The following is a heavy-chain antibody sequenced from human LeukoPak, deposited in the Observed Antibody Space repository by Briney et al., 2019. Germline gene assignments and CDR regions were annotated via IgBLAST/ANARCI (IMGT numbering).Heavy chain of an antibody. V-gene: IGHV4-59*01. CDR2: IFYSGST. CDR1: IDSISSYY. CDR3: AGSYNWSDDFDY. D-gene: IGHD1-1*01. Sequence: SETLSLTCTVSIDSISSYYWSWIRQPPGKGLEWVGYIFYSGSTNYNPSLKSRVTISVDTSKNPLSLKLNSVTAADTAVYYCAGSYNWSDDFDYWGPGTLVTVSS. J-gene: IGHJ4*02.